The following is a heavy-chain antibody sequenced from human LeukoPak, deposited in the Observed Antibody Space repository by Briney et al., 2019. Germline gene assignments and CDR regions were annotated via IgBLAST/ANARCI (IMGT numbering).Heavy chain of an antibody. J-gene: IGHJ4*02. V-gene: IGHV3-53*04. CDR1: GFTVSSNY. CDR3: ARDMFYCSSTSCYYFDY. Sequence: GGSLRLSCAASGFTVSSNYMSWVRQAPGKGLEWVSVIYSGGSTYYADSVKGRFTISRHNSKNTLYLQMNSLRAEDMAVYYCARDMFYCSSTSCYYFDYWGQGTLVTVSS. CDR2: IYSGGST. D-gene: IGHD2-2*01.